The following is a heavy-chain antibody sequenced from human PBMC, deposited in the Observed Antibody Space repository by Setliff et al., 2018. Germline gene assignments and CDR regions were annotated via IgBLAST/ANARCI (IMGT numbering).Heavy chain of an antibody. CDR1: GYTFTNHY. CDR2: INPGGGST. CDR3: ARGYYDSYARYYVGGDY. V-gene: IGHV1-46*01. D-gene: IGHD3-22*01. J-gene: IGHJ4*02. Sequence: GASVKVSCKASGYTFTNHYMHWVRQAPGQGLEWMGMINPGGGSTTYAQKFQGRVTMTRDTSTSTVYMELSSLRTEDTAVYYCARGYYDSYARYYVGGDYWGQGTPVTV.